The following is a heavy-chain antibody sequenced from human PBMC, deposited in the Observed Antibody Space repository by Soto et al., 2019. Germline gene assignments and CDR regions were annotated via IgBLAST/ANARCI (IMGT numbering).Heavy chain of an antibody. V-gene: IGHV5-51*01. J-gene: IGHJ5*02. CDR2: IYPGDSDT. D-gene: IGHD3-10*01. Sequence: GESLKISCKGSGYSFTSYWIGWVRQMPGKGLEWMGIIYPGDSDTRYSPSFQGQVTISADKSISTAYLQWSSLKASDTAMYYCARRIKAGSGSYYNSVGDNWFDPWGQGTLVTVSS. CDR1: GYSFTSYW. CDR3: ARRIKAGSGSYYNSVGDNWFDP.